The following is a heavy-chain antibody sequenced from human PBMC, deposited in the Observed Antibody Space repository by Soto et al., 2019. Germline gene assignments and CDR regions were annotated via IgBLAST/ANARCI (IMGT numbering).Heavy chain of an antibody. CDR3: VRDWKRFTIFGVATRTFDI. J-gene: IGHJ3*02. V-gene: IGHV3-48*01. CDR1: GFTFSSYS. CDR2: ISSSSSTI. Sequence: GGSLRLSCAASGFTFSSYSMNWVRQAPGKGLEWVSYISSSSSTIYYADSVKGRFTISRDNAKNSLYLQMNSLRAEDTAVYYCVRDWKRFTIFGVATRTFDIWGQGTMVTVSS. D-gene: IGHD3-3*01.